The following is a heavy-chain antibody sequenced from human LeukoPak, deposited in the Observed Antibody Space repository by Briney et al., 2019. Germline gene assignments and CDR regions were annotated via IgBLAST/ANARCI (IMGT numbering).Heavy chain of an antibody. V-gene: IGHV3-66*01. CDR1: GFTGSSNY. J-gene: IGHJ4*02. CDR2: IYSGGST. CDR3: ARDDNRASLILEY. D-gene: IGHD3-16*01. Sequence: PGGSLRLPYATSGFTGSSNYMKWVRQAPGKGLEWVSVIYSGGSTYYADSVKGRFTISRDNSKNTLYLQMDSLRAEDTAVCYCARDDNRASLILEYWGQGTLVTVSS.